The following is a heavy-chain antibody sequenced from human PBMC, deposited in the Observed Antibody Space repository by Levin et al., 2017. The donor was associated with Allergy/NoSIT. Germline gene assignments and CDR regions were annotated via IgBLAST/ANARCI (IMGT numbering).Heavy chain of an antibody. CDR1: GDSINNNKW. CDR3: ARDGAISLDY. V-gene: IGHV4/OR15-8*01. J-gene: IGHJ4*02. CDR2: IYHTGTT. D-gene: IGHD2-2*01. Sequence: SQTLSLTCVVSGDSINNNKWWTWVRQPPGKGLEWIGHIYHTGTTNYNPSLNSRVTISIHKPKNQLSLNLSSVTAANTAVYYCARDGAISLDYWGLGTLVTVSS.